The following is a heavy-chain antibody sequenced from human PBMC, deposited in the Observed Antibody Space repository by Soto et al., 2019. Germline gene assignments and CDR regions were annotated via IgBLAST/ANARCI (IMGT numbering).Heavy chain of an antibody. J-gene: IGHJ4*02. CDR2: INPNSGDT. CDR1: GYTFTGYY. CDR3: ATREQWLENFDY. Sequence: QVQLVQSGAEVKKPGASVKVSCKTSGYTFTGYYIHWIRQAPGQGLEWMGWINPNSGDTNYSQDFQGRVTMTSDTSFTTAYVELPRLRSDDTAVYYCATREQWLENFDYWGQGTLVTVSS. D-gene: IGHD6-19*01. V-gene: IGHV1-2*02.